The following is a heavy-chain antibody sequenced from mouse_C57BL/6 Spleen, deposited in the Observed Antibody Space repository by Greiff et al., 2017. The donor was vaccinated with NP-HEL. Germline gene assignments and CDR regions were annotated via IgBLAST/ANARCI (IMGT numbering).Heavy chain of an antibody. CDR1: GYTFTDYY. CDR3: AHYYGSSYWFAY. V-gene: IGHV1-19*01. CDR2: INPYNGGT. J-gene: IGHJ3*01. Sequence: EVQLQESGPVLVKPGASVKMSCKASGYTFTDYYMNWVKQSHGKSLEWIGVINPYNGGTSYNQKFKGKATLTVDKSSSTAYMELNSLTSEDSAVYYCAHYYGSSYWFAYWGQGTLVTVSA. D-gene: IGHD1-1*01.